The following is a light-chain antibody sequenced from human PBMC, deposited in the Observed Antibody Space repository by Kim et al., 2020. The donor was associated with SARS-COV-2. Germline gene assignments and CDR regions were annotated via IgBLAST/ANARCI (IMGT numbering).Light chain of an antibody. J-gene: IGLJ1*01. CDR3: ASYTPKKTYV. CDR2: DVV. CDR1: FEF. Sequence: FEFVSWYQHHPNSAPKLILYDVVQRPSGVSTRFSGSKSGNTASLTISGLQAEDETDYYCASYTPKKTYVFGIGTKVTVL. V-gene: IGLV2-14*03.